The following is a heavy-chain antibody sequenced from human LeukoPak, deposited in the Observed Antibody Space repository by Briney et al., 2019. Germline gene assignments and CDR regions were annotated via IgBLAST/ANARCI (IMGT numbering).Heavy chain of an antibody. J-gene: IGHJ4*02. D-gene: IGHD1-1*01. CDR2: IYYSGST. Sequence: SETLSLTCSVSGDSISTSSYYWGWIRQPPGKGLEWIGTIYYSGSTYYNPSLTSRVTISVDTSKNQFSLKLSSVTAADTAVYYCAREERTGFDYWGQGTLVTVSS. CDR1: GDSISTSSYY. V-gene: IGHV4-39*07. CDR3: AREERTGFDY.